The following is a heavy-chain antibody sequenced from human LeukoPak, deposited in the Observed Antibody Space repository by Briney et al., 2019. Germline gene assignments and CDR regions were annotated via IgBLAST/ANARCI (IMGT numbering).Heavy chain of an antibody. V-gene: IGHV3-23*01. CDR1: GFTFSNYA. CDR3: AKRTSGSSWYSSDS. D-gene: IGHD6-13*01. Sequence: PGGALRLSCAASGFTFSNYAMHWVRQAPGKGLEWVSTTDGPTFRTHYADSVMGRFTISRDNSKNTLYLQMNSLRAEDTAVYYCAKRTSGSSWYSSDSWGQGTLVTVSS. CDR2: TDGPTFRT. J-gene: IGHJ4*02.